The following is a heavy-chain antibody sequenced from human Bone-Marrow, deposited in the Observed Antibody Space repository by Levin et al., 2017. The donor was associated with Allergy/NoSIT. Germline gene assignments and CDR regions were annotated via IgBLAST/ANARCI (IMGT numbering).Heavy chain of an antibody. CDR1: GFTFSTYW. CDR2: IKQDGSEK. D-gene: IGHD3-3*02. CDR3: AIISSSGRDY. Sequence: GGSLRLSCAASGFTFSTYWMNWVRQAPGKGLEWVANIKQDGSEKYYVDSVKGRFTISRDNAKNSLYLQMNSLRAEDTAEYYCAIISSSGRDYWGQGTLVTVSS. J-gene: IGHJ4*02. V-gene: IGHV3-7*02.